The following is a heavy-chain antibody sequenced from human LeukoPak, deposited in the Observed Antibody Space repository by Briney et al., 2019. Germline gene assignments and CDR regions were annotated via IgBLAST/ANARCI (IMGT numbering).Heavy chain of an antibody. D-gene: IGHD6-6*01. J-gene: IGHJ4*02. Sequence: GGSLRLSCTASGFTFRNYWMSWVRQAPGKGLECVAYIKEDGSDKNYVDSVKGRFAISRDNAKSSLYLQMNSLRVEDTAVYYCVRGTRSNSFWGQGTQVTVSS. CDR1: GFTFRNYW. CDR3: VRGTRSNSF. CDR2: IKEDGSDK. V-gene: IGHV3-7*01.